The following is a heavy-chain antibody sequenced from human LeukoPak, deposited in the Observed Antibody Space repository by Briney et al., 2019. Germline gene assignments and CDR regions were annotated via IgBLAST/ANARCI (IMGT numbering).Heavy chain of an antibody. J-gene: IGHJ5*02. Sequence: PGGSLRLSCAASGFTFSDYYMSWIRQAPGKGLEWVSYISSSGSTIYYADSVKGRFTISRDNAKNSLYLQMNSLRAEDTAVYYCARLLWLGELIDWFDPWGQGTLVTVSS. V-gene: IGHV3-11*01. D-gene: IGHD3-10*01. CDR1: GFTFSDYY. CDR3: ARLLWLGELIDWFDP. CDR2: ISSSGSTI.